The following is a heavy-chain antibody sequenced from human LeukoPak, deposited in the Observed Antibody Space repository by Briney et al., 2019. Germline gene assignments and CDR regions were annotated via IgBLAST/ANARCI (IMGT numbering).Heavy chain of an antibody. CDR3: AKSGDCSSTSCYPHNWFDP. Sequence: GGSLRLSCAASGFTFGSYAMSWVRHAPGKGLEWVSAISGSGGSTYYADSVKGRFTISRDNSKNTLYLQMNSLRAEDTAVYYCAKSGDCSSTSCYPHNWFDPWGQGTLVTVSS. CDR1: GFTFGSYA. D-gene: IGHD2-2*01. V-gene: IGHV3-23*01. J-gene: IGHJ5*02. CDR2: ISGSGGST.